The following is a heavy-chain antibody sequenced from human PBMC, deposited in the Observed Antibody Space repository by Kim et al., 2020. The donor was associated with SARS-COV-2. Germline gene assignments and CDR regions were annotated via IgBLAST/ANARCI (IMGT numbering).Heavy chain of an antibody. V-gene: IGHV4-31*03. CDR1: GGSVDSADYY. Sequence: SETLSLTCTVSGGSVDSADYYWSWIRQHPGKGLEWIGYICYSGTTYYNPSLKSRLVISVDTSKNQFSLSLSSVTAADTAVYYCARKLDNGAYHFDYWGRGILVTVSS. J-gene: IGHJ4*02. CDR3: ARKLDNGAYHFDY. CDR2: ICYSGTT. D-gene: IGHD4-17*01.